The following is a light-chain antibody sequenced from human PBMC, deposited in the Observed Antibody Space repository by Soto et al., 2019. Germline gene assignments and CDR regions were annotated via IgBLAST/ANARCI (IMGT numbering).Light chain of an antibody. CDR1: SSDVGGYNY. CDR3: CSYAGSSTFVV. J-gene: IGLJ2*01. V-gene: IGLV2-11*01. CDR2: DVT. Sequence: QSALTQPRSVSGSPGQSVTISCTGTSSDVGGYNYVSWYQQHPGKAPKLMIDDVTKPPSGVPDRFSGSKSGNTASLTISGLQAEDEADYFCCSYAGSSTFVVFGGGTKLTVL.